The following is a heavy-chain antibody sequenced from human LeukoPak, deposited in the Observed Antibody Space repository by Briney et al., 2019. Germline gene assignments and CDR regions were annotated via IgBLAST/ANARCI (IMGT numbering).Heavy chain of an antibody. CDR1: GFTFSSYA. V-gene: IGHV3-30-3*01. CDR2: ISYDGSNK. D-gene: IGHD3-3*01. J-gene: IGHJ5*02. CDR3: ARDRKITIFGVVKGNWFDP. Sequence: GGSLRLSCAASGFTFSSYAMHWVRQAPGKGLEWVAVISYDGSNKYYADSVKGRFTISRDNSKNTLYLQMNSLRAEDTAVYYCARDRKITIFGVVKGNWFDPWGQGTLVTVSS.